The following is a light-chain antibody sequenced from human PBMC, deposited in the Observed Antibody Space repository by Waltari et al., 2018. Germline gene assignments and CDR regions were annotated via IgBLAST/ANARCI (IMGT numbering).Light chain of an antibody. CDR3: QQYNSYSAT. CDR1: QSISSW. CDR2: KAS. J-gene: IGKJ2*01. Sequence: DIQMTQSPSTLSASVGERVTITCRASQSISSWLAWDPQKPGKAPKLQIYKASSLESGVPSRFSGSGSGTEFTLTISSLQPDDFATYYCQQYNSYSATFGQGTKLEIK. V-gene: IGKV1-5*03.